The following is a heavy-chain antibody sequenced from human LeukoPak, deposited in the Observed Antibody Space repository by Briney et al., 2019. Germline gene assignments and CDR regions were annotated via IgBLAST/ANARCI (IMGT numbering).Heavy chain of an antibody. D-gene: IGHD4-11*01. J-gene: IGHJ6*03. V-gene: IGHV4-59*08. CDR3: ARLDYSDYYYYYYMDV. CDR1: GGSISSYY. CDR2: IYSSGRT. Sequence: SETLSLTCAVSGGSISSYYWSWIRQPPGKGLEWIGYIYSSGRTNYNPSLRSRVTMSVDTSKNQFSLRLTSVTAADTAVYYCARLDYSDYYYYYYMDVWGKGTTVTVSS.